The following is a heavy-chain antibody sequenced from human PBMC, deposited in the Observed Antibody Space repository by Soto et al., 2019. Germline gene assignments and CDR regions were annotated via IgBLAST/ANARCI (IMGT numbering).Heavy chain of an antibody. CDR1: GGTFSSYA. D-gene: IGHD3-3*01. Sequence: SVKVSCKASGGTFSSYAISWVRQAPGQGLEWMGGIIPIFGTANYAQKFQGRVTITADVSTSTAYMELSSLRSEDTAVYYCAIFWSSGLLYDYWGQGTLVTVSS. J-gene: IGHJ4*02. CDR2: IIPIFGTA. CDR3: AIFWSSGLLYDY. V-gene: IGHV1-69*13.